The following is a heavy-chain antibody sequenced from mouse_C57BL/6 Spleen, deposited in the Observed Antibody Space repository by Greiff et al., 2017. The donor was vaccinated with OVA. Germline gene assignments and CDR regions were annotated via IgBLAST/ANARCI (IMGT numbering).Heavy chain of an antibody. Sequence: ESGPGLVKPSQSLSLTCSVTGYSITSGYYWHWIRQFPGNKLEWMGYISYDGSNNYNPSLKNRISITRDTSKNQFFLKLNSVTTEDTATYYCARDTGGNYTFAYWGQGTLVTVSA. D-gene: IGHD2-1*01. J-gene: IGHJ3*01. CDR3: ARDTGGNYTFAY. V-gene: IGHV3-6*01. CDR1: GYSITSGYY. CDR2: ISYDGSN.